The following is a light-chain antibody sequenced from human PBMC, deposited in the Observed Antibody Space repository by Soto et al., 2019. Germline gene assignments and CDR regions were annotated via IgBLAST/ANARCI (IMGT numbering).Light chain of an antibody. J-gene: IGKJ1*01. Sequence: AIQMTQSPSSLSASVGDRVTITCRASQGIRNDLGWYQQRPGKAPKLLIYAASTLQSGVPSRFSGSGSGTGFTLTISSLQPEDCATYYCLQDYNYPWTFGHGTKVEIK. CDR1: QGIRND. V-gene: IGKV1-6*01. CDR2: AAS. CDR3: LQDYNYPWT.